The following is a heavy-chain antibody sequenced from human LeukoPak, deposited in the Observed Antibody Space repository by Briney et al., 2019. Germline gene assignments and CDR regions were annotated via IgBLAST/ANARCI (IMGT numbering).Heavy chain of an antibody. CDR2: INPNSGGT. V-gene: IGHV1-2*02. CDR1: GYTFTSYG. Sequence: ASVKVSCKASGYTFTSYGISWVRQAPGQGLEWMGWINPNSGGTNYAQKFQGRVAMTRDTSISTAYMELSRLRSDDTAVYYCARAPKVRGVIHENNWFDPWGQGTLVTVSS. CDR3: ARAPKVRGVIHENNWFDP. J-gene: IGHJ5*02. D-gene: IGHD3-10*01.